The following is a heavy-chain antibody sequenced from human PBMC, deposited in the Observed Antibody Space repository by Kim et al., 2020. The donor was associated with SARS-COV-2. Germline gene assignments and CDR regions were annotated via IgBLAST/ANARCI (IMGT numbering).Heavy chain of an antibody. CDR2: INHSGST. Sequence: SETLSLTCAVYGGSFSGYYWSWIRQPPGKGLEWIGEINHSGSTNYNPSLKSRVTISVDTSKNQFSLKLSSVTAADTAVYYCASSYYGSGTKAYYYYYGMDVWGQGTTVTVSS. J-gene: IGHJ6*02. D-gene: IGHD3-10*01. V-gene: IGHV4-34*01. CDR1: GGSFSGYY. CDR3: ASSYYGSGTKAYYYYYGMDV.